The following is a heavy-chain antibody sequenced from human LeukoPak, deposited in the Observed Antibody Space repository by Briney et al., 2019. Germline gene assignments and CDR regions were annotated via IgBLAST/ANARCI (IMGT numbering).Heavy chain of an antibody. CDR2: IYYSGST. J-gene: IGHJ4*02. D-gene: IGHD2-15*01. V-gene: IGHV4-59*01. Sequence: SETLSLTCTVSGGSISSYYWSWIRQPPGKGLEWIGYIYYSGSTNYNPSLKSRVTISVDTSKNQFSLKLSSVTAADTAVYYCARSYCSGGSCYSDYWGQGTLVTVSS. CDR1: GGSISSYY. CDR3: ARSYCSGGSCYSDY.